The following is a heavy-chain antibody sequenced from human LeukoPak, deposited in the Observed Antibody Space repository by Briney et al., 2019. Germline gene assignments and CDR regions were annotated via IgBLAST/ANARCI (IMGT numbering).Heavy chain of an antibody. Sequence: GGSLRLSCAASGFTFSDYYMSWIRQTPGKGLEWVSYISSSGSSIYYADSVKGRFTISRDNAKNSLFLQMNSLRAEDTAVYYCAELGITMIGGVWGKGTTVTISS. V-gene: IGHV3-11*04. J-gene: IGHJ6*04. CDR1: GFTFSDYY. D-gene: IGHD3-10*02. CDR3: AELGITMIGGV. CDR2: ISSSGSSI.